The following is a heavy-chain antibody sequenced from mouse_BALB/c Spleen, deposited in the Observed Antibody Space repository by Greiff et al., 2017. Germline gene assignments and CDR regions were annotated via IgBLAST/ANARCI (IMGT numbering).Heavy chain of an antibody. D-gene: IGHD1-1*01. CDR3: ASGGSSYYYAMDY. CDR2: ISTYYGNT. V-gene: IGHV1-67*01. CDR1: SYTFTDYA. J-gene: IGHJ4*01. Sequence: QVQLQQSGPELVRPGVSVKISCKGSSYTFTDYAMHWVKQSHAKSLEWIGVISTYYGNTNYNQKFKGKATMTVDKSSSTAYMELARLTSEDSAVYYCASGGSSYYYAMDYWGQGTSVTVSS.